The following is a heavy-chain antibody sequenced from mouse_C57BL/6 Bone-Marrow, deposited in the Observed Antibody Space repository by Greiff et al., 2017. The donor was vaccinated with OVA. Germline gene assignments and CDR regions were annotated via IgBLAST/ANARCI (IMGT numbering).Heavy chain of an antibody. D-gene: IGHD1-1*01. J-gene: IGHJ1*03. CDR1: GFNIKDYY. V-gene: IGHV14-2*01. CDR2: IDPEDGET. CDR3: ARRVLRTTYFDV. Sequence: EVKLEESGAELVKPGASVKLSCTASGFNIKDYYMHWVKQRTEQGLEWIGRIDPEDGETKYAPKFQGKATITADTSSNTAYLQLSSLTSEDTAVYYCARRVLRTTYFDVWGTGTTVTVSS.